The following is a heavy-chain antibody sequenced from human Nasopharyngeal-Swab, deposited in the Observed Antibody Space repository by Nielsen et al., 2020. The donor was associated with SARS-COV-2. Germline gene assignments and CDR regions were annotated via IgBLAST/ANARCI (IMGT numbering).Heavy chain of an antibody. Sequence: SETLSLTCAVSGYSISSGYYWGWIRQPPGKGLEWIGSIYHSGSTYYNPSLKSRVTISVDTSKNQFSLKLSSVTAADTAVYYCASRTRYSNYAYYYMDVWGKGTTVTVSS. J-gene: IGHJ6*03. D-gene: IGHD4-11*01. CDR3: ASRTRYSNYAYYYMDV. V-gene: IGHV4-38-2*01. CDR1: GYSISSGYY. CDR2: IYHSGST.